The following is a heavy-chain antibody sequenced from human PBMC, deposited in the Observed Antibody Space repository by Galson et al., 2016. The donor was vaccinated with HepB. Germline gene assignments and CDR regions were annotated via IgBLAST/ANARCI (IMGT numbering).Heavy chain of an antibody. J-gene: IGHJ6*02. V-gene: IGHV3-13*01. D-gene: IGHD3-10*01. Sequence: SLRLSCAASGFTFRTYDMHWVRQTKTKGLEWVSAIGTAGDTYYPDSVKGRFTISRGNAKNSLYLQMNSLRAGDTAVYYCARGPYRRSSFYYGMDVWGQGTTVTVSS. CDR2: IGTAGDT. CDR3: ARGPYRRSSFYYGMDV. CDR1: GFTFRTYD.